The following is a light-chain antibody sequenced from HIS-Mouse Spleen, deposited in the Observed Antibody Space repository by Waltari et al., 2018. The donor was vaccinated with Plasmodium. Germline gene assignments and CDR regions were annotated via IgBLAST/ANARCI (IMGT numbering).Light chain of an antibody. CDR3: YSTDSSGNHRV. CDR1: ALPKKH. V-gene: IGLV3-10*01. Sequence: SYELTQPPSVSVSPGQTARITCPGDALPKKHAYWYQQKSGQAPVLVIYEDSKRPSGIPERFSGSSSGTMATWTISGAQVEDEADYYCYSTDSSGNHRVFGGGTKLTVL. J-gene: IGLJ3*02. CDR2: EDS.